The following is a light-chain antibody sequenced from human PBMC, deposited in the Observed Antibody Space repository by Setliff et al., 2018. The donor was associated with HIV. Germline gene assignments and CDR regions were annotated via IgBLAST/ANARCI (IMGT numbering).Light chain of an antibody. CDR2: EVK. J-gene: IGLJ1*01. Sequence: QSVLTQPASVSGSPGQAITISCTGNNSDIGTYDLVSWYQQHPGRAPKLTIFEVKRRPSGVSNRFSGSKSGNTASLTISGLQAEDEATYSCSSYIGSDTFDVFGTGTKVTVL. V-gene: IGLV2-23*02. CDR3: SSYIGSDTFDV. CDR1: NSDIGTYDL.